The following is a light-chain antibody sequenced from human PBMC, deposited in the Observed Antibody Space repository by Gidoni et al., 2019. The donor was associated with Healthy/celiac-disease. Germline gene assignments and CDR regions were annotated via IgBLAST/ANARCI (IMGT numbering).Light chain of an antibody. CDR1: QDISNY. V-gene: IGKV1-33*01. Sequence: DIQMTQSPSSLSASVGDRVTIPCQASQDISNYLNWYQQKPGKAPKLLNYDASNLETGVPSRFSGSGSGTDFTFTISSLQPEDIATYYCQQYDNPPTFGPGTKVDIK. CDR3: QQYDNPPT. J-gene: IGKJ3*01. CDR2: DAS.